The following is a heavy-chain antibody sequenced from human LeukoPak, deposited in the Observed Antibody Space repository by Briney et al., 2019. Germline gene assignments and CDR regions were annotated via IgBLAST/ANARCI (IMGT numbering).Heavy chain of an antibody. V-gene: IGHV3-23*01. J-gene: IGHJ4*02. CDR2: ISGSGGST. D-gene: IGHD2-2*01. Sequence: GGSLRLSCAASGFTFSSYAMSWVRQAPGKGLEWVSAISGSGGSTYYADSVKGRFTISRDNAKNSVYLQMSSLRAEDTAVYHCATGRSCTSCYLPDYWGQGTLVTVSS. CDR1: GFTFSSYA. CDR3: ATGRSCTSCYLPDY.